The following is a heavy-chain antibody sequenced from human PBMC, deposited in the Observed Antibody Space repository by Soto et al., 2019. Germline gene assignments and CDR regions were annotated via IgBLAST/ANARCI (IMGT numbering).Heavy chain of an antibody. CDR3: ARAQGNGDYFDY. CDR1: GGTFSSYA. Sequence: ASVKVSCKASGGTFSSYAISWVRQAPGQGLEWMGGIIPIFGTANYAQKFQGRVTITADESTSTAYMELSSLRSEDTAVYYCARAQGNGDYFDYWGQGTLVTVSS. CDR2: IIPIFGTA. V-gene: IGHV1-69*13. J-gene: IGHJ4*02. D-gene: IGHD1-1*01.